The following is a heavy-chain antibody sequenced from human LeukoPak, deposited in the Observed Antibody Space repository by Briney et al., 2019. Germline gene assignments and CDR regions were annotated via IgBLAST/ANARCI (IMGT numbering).Heavy chain of an antibody. D-gene: IGHD3-22*01. J-gene: IGHJ3*02. Sequence: ASVKVSCKASGYTFTGYYMHWVRQAPGQGLEWMGWINPNSGGTNYAQKFQGRVTMTRDTSISTAYMELSRLRSDDTAVYYCARDLPDYYVSSGSDDAFDIWGQGTMVTVSS. CDR3: ARDLPDYYVSSGSDDAFDI. CDR2: INPNSGGT. V-gene: IGHV1-2*02. CDR1: GYTFTGYY.